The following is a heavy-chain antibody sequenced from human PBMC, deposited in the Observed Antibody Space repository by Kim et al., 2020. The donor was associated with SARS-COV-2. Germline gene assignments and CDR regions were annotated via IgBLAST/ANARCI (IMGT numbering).Heavy chain of an antibody. V-gene: IGHV3-13*01. CDR2: IGTAGDT. Sequence: GGSLRLSCAASGFTFSSYDMHWVRQATGKGLEWVSAIGTAGDTYYPGSVKGRFTISRENAKNSLYLQMNSLRAGDTAVYYCARGRNYCSSTSCFPLPFDPWGQGTLVTVSS. CDR1: GFTFSSYD. D-gene: IGHD2-2*01. J-gene: IGHJ5*02. CDR3: ARGRNYCSSTSCFPLPFDP.